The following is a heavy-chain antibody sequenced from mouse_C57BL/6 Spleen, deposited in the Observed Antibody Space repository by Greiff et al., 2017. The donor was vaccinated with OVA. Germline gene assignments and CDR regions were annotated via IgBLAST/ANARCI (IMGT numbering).Heavy chain of an antibody. CDR3: ARDSSGSFAY. J-gene: IGHJ3*01. Sequence: VKLQESGPELVKPGASVKISCKASGYAFSSSWMNWVKQRPGKGLEWIGRIYPGDGDTNYNGKFKGKATLTADKSSSTAYMQLSSLTSEDSAVYFCARDSSGSFAYWGQGTLVTVSA. D-gene: IGHD3-2*02. CDR2: IYPGDGDT. V-gene: IGHV1-82*01. CDR1: GYAFSSSW.